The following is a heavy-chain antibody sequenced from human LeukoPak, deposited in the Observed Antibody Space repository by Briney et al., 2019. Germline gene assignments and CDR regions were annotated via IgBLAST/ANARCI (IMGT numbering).Heavy chain of an antibody. J-gene: IGHJ5*02. CDR3: ARPTLRGRWFDP. Sequence: ASVKVSCKASGYTFTSYAMHWVRQAPGQRLEWMGWINAGNGNTKYSQKFQGRVTITRDTSASTAYMELSSLRSEDTAVYYCARPTLRGRWFDPWGQGTLVTVSS. CDR2: INAGNGNT. CDR1: GYTFTSYA. D-gene: IGHD3-10*01. V-gene: IGHV1-3*01.